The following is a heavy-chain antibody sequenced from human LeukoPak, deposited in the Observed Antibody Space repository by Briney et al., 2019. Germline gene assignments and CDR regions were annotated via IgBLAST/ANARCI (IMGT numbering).Heavy chain of an antibody. CDR1: GYSFTSYW. V-gene: IGHV5-51*01. J-gene: IGHJ4*02. CDR2: TFAGYSYT. CDR3: ARRSGYTGYDLDY. Sequence: GESLKISCKGSGYSFTSYWIGWVRQMPGKGLEWMGITFAGYSYTIYSPSFQGQVTISADKSINTAYLQWSSLKASDTAMYYCARRSGYTGYDLDYWGQGTLVTVSS. D-gene: IGHD5-12*01.